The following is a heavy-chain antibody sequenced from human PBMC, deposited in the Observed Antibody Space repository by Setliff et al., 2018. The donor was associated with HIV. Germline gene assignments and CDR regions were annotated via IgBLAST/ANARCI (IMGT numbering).Heavy chain of an antibody. CDR3: ARQDIPTGYYLFDY. J-gene: IGHJ4*02. V-gene: IGHV1-2*06. CDR1: GYKFTGHH. D-gene: IGHD3-9*01. Sequence: ASVKVSCKASGYKFTGHHIQWMRQAPGHGLEWMGRINPNMGDTQYAQKFQGRIIMTRDTSINTVYMELSSLTSDDTALYYCARQDIPTGYYLFDYWGQGTQVTVSS. CDR2: INPNMGDT.